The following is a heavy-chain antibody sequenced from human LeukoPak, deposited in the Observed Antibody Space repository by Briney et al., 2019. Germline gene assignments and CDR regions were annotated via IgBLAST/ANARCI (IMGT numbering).Heavy chain of an antibody. CDR1: GGSISSHD. CDR2: FYDSGRA. CDR3: ARGRRGRYYDISRYNYFDY. D-gene: IGHD3-22*01. V-gene: IGHV4-59*11. J-gene: IGHJ4*02. Sequence: SETLSLTCTVSGGSISSHDWGWIRQPPGKGLEWIGYFYDSGRATYNPSLKSRVTISVDTSKDQVSLKVTSVTAADTAVYYCARGRRGRYYDISRYNYFDYWGQGTLVSVSS.